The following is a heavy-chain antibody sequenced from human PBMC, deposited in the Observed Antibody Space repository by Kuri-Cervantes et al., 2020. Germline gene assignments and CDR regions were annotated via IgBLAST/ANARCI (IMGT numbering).Heavy chain of an antibody. J-gene: IGHJ5*02. Sequence: SETLSLTCAVYGRSFSVYYWSWIRQPPGKGLEWIGEINHSGSTNYNPSLKSRVTISVDTSKNQFSLKLSSVTDADTAVYYCATRGSGGGRYCSSTSCYEGWFDPWGQGTLVTVSS. CDR3: ATRGSGGGRYCSSTSCYEGWFDP. CDR2: INHSGST. D-gene: IGHD2-2*01. V-gene: IGHV4-34*01. CDR1: GRSFSVYY.